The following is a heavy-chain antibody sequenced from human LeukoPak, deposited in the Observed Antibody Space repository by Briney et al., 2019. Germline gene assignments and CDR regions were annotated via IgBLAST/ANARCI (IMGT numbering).Heavy chain of an antibody. V-gene: IGHV4-59*12. CDR1: GGSISSYY. CDR2: VYYSGST. CDR3: ARDLYYYDSSGYYYTPSFFDY. Sequence: SETLSLTCTVSGGSISSYYWSWIRQPPGKGLEWIGCVYYSGSTDYNPSLKSRVTISVDTSKNQFSLKLSSVTAADTAVYYCARDLYYYDSSGYYYTPSFFDYWGQGTLVTVSS. D-gene: IGHD3-22*01. J-gene: IGHJ4*02.